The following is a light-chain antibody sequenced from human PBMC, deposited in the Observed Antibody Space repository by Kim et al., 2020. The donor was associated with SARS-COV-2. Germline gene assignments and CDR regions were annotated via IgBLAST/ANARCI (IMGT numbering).Light chain of an antibody. V-gene: IGLV1-47*01. CDR2: RGS. CDR3: AAWDDSLSAYV. CDR1: SSNLGRNY. J-gene: IGLJ1*01. Sequence: QSVLTQPPSASGTPGQRVTISCSGGSSNLGRNYVYWYQHVPGAAPKLLIYRGSNRPSGVPDRFAGSKSDNSASLVISGLRSEDEADYYCAAWDDSLSAYVFGTGTKVTV.